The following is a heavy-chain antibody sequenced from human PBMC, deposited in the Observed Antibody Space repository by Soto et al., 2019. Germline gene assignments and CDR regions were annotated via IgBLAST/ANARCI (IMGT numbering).Heavy chain of an antibody. V-gene: IGHV4-59*01. CDR3: ARDRGLLWFGELLGHNYYYYGMDV. J-gene: IGHJ6*02. CDR2: IYYSGST. D-gene: IGHD3-10*01. Sequence: SETLSLTCTVSVGSISSYYWSWIRQPPGKGLEWIGYIYYSGSTNYNPSLKSRVTISVDTSKNQFSLKLSSVTAADTAVYYCARDRGLLWFGELLGHNYYYYGMDVWGQGTTVTV. CDR1: VGSISSYY.